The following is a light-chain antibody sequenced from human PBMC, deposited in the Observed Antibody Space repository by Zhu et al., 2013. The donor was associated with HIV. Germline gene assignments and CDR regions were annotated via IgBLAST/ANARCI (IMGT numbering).Light chain of an antibody. CDR1: QSISNW. CDR2: KAS. CDR3: LQHNSYPRT. J-gene: IGKJ3*01. Sequence: DIQMTQSLSTLSASVGDRVTITCRASQSISNWLAWYQQKPGKAPKLLISKASSLESGVPSRFSGSGSGTEFTLTISSLQPEDFATYYCLQHNSYPRTFGPGTKVDIK. V-gene: IGKV1-5*03.